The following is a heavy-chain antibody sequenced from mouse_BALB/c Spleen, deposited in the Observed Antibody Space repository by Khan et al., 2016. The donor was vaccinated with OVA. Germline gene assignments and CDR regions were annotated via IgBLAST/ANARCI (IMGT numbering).Heavy chain of an antibody. Sequence: QLQQSGAELAKPGASVKMSFKASGYTFTTYWMHLVKQRPGQGLEWIGYINPTPGYTDYNERFKDKATLSADKSSSTAYMQLSSLTTEDSAVSYCTRDRIDYWGQGTTLTVSS. CDR2: INPTPGYT. CDR1: GYTFTTYW. V-gene: IGHV1-7*01. CDR3: TRDRIDY. J-gene: IGHJ2*01.